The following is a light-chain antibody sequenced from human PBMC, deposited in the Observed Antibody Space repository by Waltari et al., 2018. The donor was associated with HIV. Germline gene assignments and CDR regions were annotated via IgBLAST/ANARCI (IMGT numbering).Light chain of an antibody. CDR2: RHN. Sequence: QSVLTQPPSASGTPGQRVTISCSGSSSNIGRKYVSWSWHSPAPAPKLLIYRHNQRPSGVPDRISGSKSGTSASLAISGLRSEDEADYYCAAWNDSLSGYVFGTGTKVTV. J-gene: IGLJ1*01. CDR1: SSNIGRKY. V-gene: IGLV1-47*01. CDR3: AAWNDSLSGYV.